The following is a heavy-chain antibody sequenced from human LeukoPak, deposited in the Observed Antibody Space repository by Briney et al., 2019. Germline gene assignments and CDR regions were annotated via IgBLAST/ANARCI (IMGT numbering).Heavy chain of an antibody. CDR3: TTAGATYYDSSGYYYVTSAFDI. Sequence: GGSLRLSCAASGFTFSNAWMSWVRQAPGKGLEWVGRIKSKSDGGTADYAAPVKGRFTISRDDSKTTLYLQMNSLKTEDTAVYYCTTAGATYYDSSGYYYVTSAFDIWGQGTMVTVSS. CDR1: GFTFSNAW. J-gene: IGHJ3*02. V-gene: IGHV3-15*01. D-gene: IGHD3-22*01. CDR2: IKSKSDGGTA.